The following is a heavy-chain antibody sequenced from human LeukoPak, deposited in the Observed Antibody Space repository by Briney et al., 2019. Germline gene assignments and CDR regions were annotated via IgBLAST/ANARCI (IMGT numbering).Heavy chain of an antibody. J-gene: IGHJ5*02. Sequence: ASVKVSCKASGYTFTGYYMHWVRQAPGQGLEWMGWINPNSGGTNYAQKFQGRVTITRNTSISTAYMELSSLRSEDTAVYYCARVRGRRYSSSWYWFDPWGQGTLVTVSS. CDR2: INPNSGGT. CDR3: ARVRGRRYSSSWYWFDP. D-gene: IGHD6-13*01. V-gene: IGHV1-2*02. CDR1: GYTFTGYY.